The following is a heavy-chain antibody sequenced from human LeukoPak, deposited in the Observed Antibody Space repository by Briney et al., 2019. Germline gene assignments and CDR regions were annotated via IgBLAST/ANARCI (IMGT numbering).Heavy chain of an antibody. D-gene: IGHD2-15*01. CDR2: ISGSGDST. CDR3: ARDSDVHCSGGSCTIFDY. Sequence: GGSLRLSCAASGFTFGSYSMNWVRQAPGKGLEWVSAISGSGDSTYYADSVKGRFTISRDNSKNTLYLQMNSLRAEDTAIYYCARDSDVHCSGGSCTIFDYWGQGTLVTVSS. V-gene: IGHV3-23*01. CDR1: GFTFGSYS. J-gene: IGHJ4*02.